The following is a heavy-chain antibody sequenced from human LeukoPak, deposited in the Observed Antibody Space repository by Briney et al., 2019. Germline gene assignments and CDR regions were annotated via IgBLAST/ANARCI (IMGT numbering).Heavy chain of an antibody. D-gene: IGHD2-2*01. CDR2: INPSGRST. J-gene: IGHJ3*02. CDR3: AREHDNARAFDI. CDR1: GYTFTSYY. V-gene: IGHV1-46*03. Sequence: ASVKVSCKASGYTFTSYYMHWVRQAPGQGLEWMGIINPSGRSTTYAQKFQGRVTMTRDTSTSTLYMELSSLRSEDTAVYYCAREHDNARAFDIWGQWTVVTVSS.